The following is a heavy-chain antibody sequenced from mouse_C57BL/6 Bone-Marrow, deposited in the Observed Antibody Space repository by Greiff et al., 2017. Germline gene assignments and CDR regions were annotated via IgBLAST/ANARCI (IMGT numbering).Heavy chain of an antibody. CDR2: INPSTGGT. CDR1: GYSFTGYY. CDR3: ARKIYDGYYAYYFDY. Sequence: EVQLQQSGPELVKPGASVKISCKASGYSFTGYYMNWVKQSPEKSLEWIGEINPSTGGTTYNQKFKAKATLTVDKSSSTAYMQLKSLTSEDSAVYYCARKIYDGYYAYYFDYWGQGTTLTVSS. D-gene: IGHD2-3*01. V-gene: IGHV1-42*01. J-gene: IGHJ2*01.